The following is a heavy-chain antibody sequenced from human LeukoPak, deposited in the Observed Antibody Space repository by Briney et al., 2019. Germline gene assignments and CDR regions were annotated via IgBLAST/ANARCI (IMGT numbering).Heavy chain of an antibody. CDR1: GFTFSNYA. CDR3: AKGLRYFDWYDY. Sequence: GGSLRLSCAASGFTFSNYAMNWVRQAPGKGLQWVSTISGSGVSTYFADSVKGRFTVSRDNSKSTLYLQMNSLRAEDTAVYYCAKGLRYFDWYDYWGQGTLVTVSS. V-gene: IGHV3-23*01. J-gene: IGHJ4*02. CDR2: ISGSGVST. D-gene: IGHD3-9*01.